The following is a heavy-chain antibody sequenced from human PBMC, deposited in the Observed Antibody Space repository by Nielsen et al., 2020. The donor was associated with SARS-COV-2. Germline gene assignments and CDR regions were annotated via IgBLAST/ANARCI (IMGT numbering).Heavy chain of an antibody. CDR3: ARAIYYYDSSGHFDY. CDR1: GGSISSGGYY. D-gene: IGHD3-22*01. V-gene: IGHV4-31*02. CDR2: IYYSGST. Sequence: SCTVSGGSISSGGYYWSWIRQHPGKGLEWIGYIYYSGSTYYNPSLKSRVTISVDKSKNQFSLKLSSVTAADTAVYYCARAIYYYDSSGHFDYWGQGTLVTVSS. J-gene: IGHJ4*02.